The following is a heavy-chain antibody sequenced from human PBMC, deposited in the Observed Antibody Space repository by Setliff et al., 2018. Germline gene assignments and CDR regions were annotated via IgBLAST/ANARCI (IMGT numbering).Heavy chain of an antibody. V-gene: IGHV3-74*01. CDR2: VNGDGSTT. D-gene: IGHD3-3*01. CDR1: GFTFSNYW. J-gene: IGHJ4*02. Sequence: AGGSLRLSCAASGFTFSNYWMHWVRQVPGKGLVWVGRVNGDGSTTGYADSVKGRFTISRDNSKNTLYLQMNSLRAEDTAVYYCAKLGTIFGVAQIDYWGQGTLVTVSS. CDR3: AKLGTIFGVAQIDY.